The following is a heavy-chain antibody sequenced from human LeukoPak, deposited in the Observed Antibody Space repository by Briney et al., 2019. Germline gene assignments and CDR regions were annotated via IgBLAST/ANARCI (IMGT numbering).Heavy chain of an antibody. V-gene: IGHV3-11*01. CDR2: ISSSGSTI. Sequence: TGGSLRLSCAASGFTFSDYYMSWIRQAPGKGLEWVSYISSSGSTIYYADSVKGRFTISRDNAKNSLYLQMNSLRAEDMAVYYCATSQDGYKITPIDYWGQGTLVTVSS. CDR1: GFTFSDYY. CDR3: ATSQDGYKITPIDY. D-gene: IGHD5-24*01. J-gene: IGHJ4*02.